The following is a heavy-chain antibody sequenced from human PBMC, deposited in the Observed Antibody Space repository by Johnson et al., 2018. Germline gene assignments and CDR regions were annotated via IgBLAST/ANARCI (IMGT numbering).Heavy chain of an antibody. CDR2: IYYSGST. D-gene: IGHD1-26*01. CDR3: ARGKAPRNPYACDI. V-gene: IGHV4-59*12. CDR1: GGSISSYY. J-gene: IGHJ3*02. Sequence: QVQLQESGPGLVKPSETLSLTCTVSGGSISSYYWSWIRQPPGKGLEWIGYIYYSGSTNYNPSLKSRVTMSVDTSKNQFSLKLSSVTAAGTAVYYCARGKAPRNPYACDIRGQGTMVTVAS.